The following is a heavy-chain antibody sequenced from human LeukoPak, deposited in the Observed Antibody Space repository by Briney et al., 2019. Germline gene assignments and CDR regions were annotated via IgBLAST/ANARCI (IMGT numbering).Heavy chain of an antibody. D-gene: IGHD3-22*01. V-gene: IGHV3-23*01. CDR2: ISASGGTT. CDR3: AKDPTDFDSSGQTYFDY. CDR1: GFTFSSCA. Sequence: GGSLRLSCAASGFTFSSCAMSWVRQAPGKGLEWVSGISASGGTTYYADSVKGRFTISRDNSKNTLVLQLNSLRAEDTAVYYCAKDPTDFDSSGQTYFDYWGQGTLVTASS. J-gene: IGHJ4*02.